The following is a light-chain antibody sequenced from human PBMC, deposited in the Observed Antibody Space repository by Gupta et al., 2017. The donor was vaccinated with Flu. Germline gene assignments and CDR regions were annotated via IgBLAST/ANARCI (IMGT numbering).Light chain of an antibody. V-gene: IGKV1-33*01. Sequence: DIQMPQSPSSLSASVGDRVTITCQASQDISNYLNWYQQKPGKAPKLLIYDASNLETGVPSRFSGSGSGTDFTFTISRLQPEDIATYYCQQYDKLPITFGQGTQVEIK. CDR2: DAS. CDR3: QQYDKLPIT. J-gene: IGKJ5*01. CDR1: QDISNY.